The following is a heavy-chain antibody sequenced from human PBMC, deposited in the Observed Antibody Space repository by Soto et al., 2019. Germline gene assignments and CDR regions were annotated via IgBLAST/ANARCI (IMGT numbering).Heavy chain of an antibody. CDR1: GYKFTTYF. CDR3: VRGYCTTTPCSGDFRH. J-gene: IGHJ1*01. V-gene: IGHV1-46*01. D-gene: IGHD2-8*01. Sequence: QVQLVQSGAEVKKPGVSVKVACEASGYKFTTYFIHWVRQAPGQGLEWMGMIHPSGDTGYGQKFRGRVTMTIDTSTTTAYMELRNLTDEDTAIYFSVRGYCTTTPCSGDFRHWGQGTLVTVSS. CDR2: IHPSGDT.